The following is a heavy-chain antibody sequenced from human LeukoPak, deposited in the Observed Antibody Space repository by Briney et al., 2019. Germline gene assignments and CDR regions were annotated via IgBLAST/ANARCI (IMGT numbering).Heavy chain of an antibody. J-gene: IGHJ4*02. V-gene: IGHV3-7*03. D-gene: IGHD6-13*01. CDR1: GFPFSSHS. CDR2: IKPNGTTK. CDR3: ARSIPYGTTWYGRSDY. Sequence: GGSLRLSCAASGFPFSSHSMTWVRQAPGKGLEWVANIKPNGTTKFYVDSVKGRFTISRDNALNSLYLQMNSLRAEDTAIYYCARSIPYGTTWYGRSDYWGQGTLVTVSS.